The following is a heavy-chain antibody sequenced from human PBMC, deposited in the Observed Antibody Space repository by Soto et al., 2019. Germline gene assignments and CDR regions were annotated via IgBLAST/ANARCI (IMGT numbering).Heavy chain of an antibody. J-gene: IGHJ6*02. D-gene: IGHD5-18*01. Sequence: PGGPLRLSCAASGLTFCRSALHRVRQDPGKGLEWVAVISYDGSNKYYADSVKGRFTISRDNSKNTLYLQMNSLRAEDTAVYYCARGGYGDYYYYGMDVWGQGTTVTVSS. CDR3: ARGGYGDYYYYGMDV. V-gene: IGHV3-30-3*01. CDR2: ISYDGSNK. CDR1: GLTFCRSA.